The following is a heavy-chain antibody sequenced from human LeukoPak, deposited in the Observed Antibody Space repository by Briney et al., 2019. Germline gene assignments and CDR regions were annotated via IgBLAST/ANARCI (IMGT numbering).Heavy chain of an antibody. CDR1: GGSISSYY. D-gene: IGHD3-10*01. J-gene: IGHJ5*02. CDR2: IYTSGST. V-gene: IGHV4-4*07. CDR3: ARGGKRITMVRGVISPNWFDP. Sequence: SETLSLTCTVSGGSISSYYWSWIRQPAGKGLEWIGRIYTSGSTNYNPSLKSRVTMSVDTSKNQFSLKLSSVTAADTAVYYCARGGKRITMVRGVISPNWFDPWGREPWSPSPQ.